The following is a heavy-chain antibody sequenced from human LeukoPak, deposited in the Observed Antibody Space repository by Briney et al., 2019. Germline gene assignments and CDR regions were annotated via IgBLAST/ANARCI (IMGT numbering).Heavy chain of an antibody. D-gene: IGHD6-19*01. CDR2: INQDGSEK. CDR3: AREGYASGWDY. V-gene: IGHV3-7*05. Sequence: GGSLRLSCAASGFTFRSYWMTWVRQAPGKGLEWVANINQDGSEKYYLDSVKGRFTISRNNAKNSLFLQMDSLRAEDTAVYYCAREGYASGWDYWGQGTLVTVSS. CDR1: GFTFRSYW. J-gene: IGHJ4*02.